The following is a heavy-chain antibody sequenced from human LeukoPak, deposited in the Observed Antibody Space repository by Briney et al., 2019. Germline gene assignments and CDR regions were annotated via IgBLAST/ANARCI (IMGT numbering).Heavy chain of an antibody. J-gene: IGHJ3*02. Sequence: PGGSLRLSCAASGFTFSTYWMHWVRQAPGKGLVLVSRINSDGSSTTYADSVKGRFTISRDNAKNTLYLQMSSLRAEDTAVYYCARDLLLRSWFGELRFGAFDIWGQGTMVTVSS. D-gene: IGHD3-10*01. V-gene: IGHV3-74*01. CDR3: ARDLLLRSWFGELRFGAFDI. CDR2: INSDGSST. CDR1: GFTFSTYW.